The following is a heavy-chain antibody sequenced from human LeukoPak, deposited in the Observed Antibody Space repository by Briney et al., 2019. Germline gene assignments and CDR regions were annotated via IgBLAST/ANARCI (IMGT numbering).Heavy chain of an antibody. CDR1: GGSISSYY. V-gene: IGHV4-4*07. Sequence: SETLSLTCTVSGGSISSYYWSWIRQPAGKGLEWIGRIYTSGSTNYNPSLKSRVTISVDTSKNQFSLKLSSVSAADTAVYYCARSICSGGSCYFDYWGQGTLVTVSS. CDR3: ARSICSGGSCYFDY. CDR2: IYTSGST. D-gene: IGHD2-15*01. J-gene: IGHJ4*02.